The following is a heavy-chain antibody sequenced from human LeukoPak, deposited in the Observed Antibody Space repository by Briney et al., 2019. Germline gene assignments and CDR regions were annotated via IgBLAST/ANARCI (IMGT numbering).Heavy chain of an antibody. CDR1: GGTFSSYT. CDR3: ARGHQPPYYGMDV. V-gene: IGHV1-69*02. J-gene: IGHJ6*02. Sequence: SVKVSCKASGGTFSSYTISWVRQAPGQGLEWMGRIIPILGIANYAQKFQGRVTITADKSTNTAYMELSSLRSEDTAVFYCARGHQPPYYGMDVWGQGTTVTVSS. CDR2: IIPILGIA.